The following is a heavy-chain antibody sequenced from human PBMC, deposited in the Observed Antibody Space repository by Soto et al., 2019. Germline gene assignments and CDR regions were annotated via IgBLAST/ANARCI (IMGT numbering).Heavy chain of an antibody. D-gene: IGHD3-22*01. CDR2: INPSVAST. Sequence: QVQLVQSGAEVKKSGASVKVSCRASGYSLNSYYMHWVRQAPGQGLEWMGTINPSVASTRYAQKFQSRVAMTSDTSTRTVYMELTSLTSEDTAVYYCASAGVVVVTDAFYMWGPGTMVTVS. CDR1: GYSLNSYY. CDR3: ASAGVVVVTDAFYM. J-gene: IGHJ3*02. V-gene: IGHV1-46*02.